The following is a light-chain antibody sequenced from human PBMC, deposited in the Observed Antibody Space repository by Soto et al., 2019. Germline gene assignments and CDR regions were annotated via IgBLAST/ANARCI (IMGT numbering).Light chain of an antibody. V-gene: IGKV1-9*01. Sequence: IQLTQSPCSVSASVGDSVTITCRASQGINTFLAWYQQKAGKAPKLLIYAASTLQSGVPSRFSGSGSGTDFTLTISSLQSEDVATYYCQQLNSYPITFGQGTRREIK. J-gene: IGKJ5*01. CDR1: QGINTF. CDR3: QQLNSYPIT. CDR2: AAS.